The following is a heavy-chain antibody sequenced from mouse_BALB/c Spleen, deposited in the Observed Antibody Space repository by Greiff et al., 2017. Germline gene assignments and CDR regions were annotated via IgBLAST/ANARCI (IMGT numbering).Heavy chain of an antibody. CDR2: ISYSGST. D-gene: IGHD2-14*01. V-gene: IGHV3-2*02. Sequence: EVKLLESGPGLVKPSQSLSLTCTVTGYSITSDYAWNWIRQFPGNKLEWMGYISYSGSTSYNPSLKSRISITRDTSKNQFFLQLNSVTTEDTATYYCARKDYRYNYWYFDVWGAGTTVTVSS. J-gene: IGHJ1*01. CDR1: GYSITSDYA. CDR3: ARKDYRYNYWYFDV.